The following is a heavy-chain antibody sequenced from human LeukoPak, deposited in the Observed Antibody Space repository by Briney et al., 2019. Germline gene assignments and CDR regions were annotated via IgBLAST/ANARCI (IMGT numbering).Heavy chain of an antibody. CDR3: VTERRRGGSSHFDY. Sequence: GGSLRLSCAASGFTFSSYAMGWVRQAPGKGLEWVSFITSASTTIYYADSVKGRFTISRDNAKNSLYLQMNSLRGEDTAVYYCVTERRRGGSSHFDYWGQGTLVTVSS. CDR2: ITSASTTI. D-gene: IGHD1-26*01. V-gene: IGHV3-48*01. J-gene: IGHJ4*02. CDR1: GFTFSSYA.